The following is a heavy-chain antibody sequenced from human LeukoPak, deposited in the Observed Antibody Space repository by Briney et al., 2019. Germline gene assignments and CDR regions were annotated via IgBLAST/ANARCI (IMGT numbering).Heavy chain of an antibody. CDR3: GKIRLEDSATGY. CDR1: GFTVSSNY. Sequence: PGGSLRLSCAASGFTVSSNYMNWVRQAPGKGLEWVSAIGGSGATTYYADSVRGRFTISRDNSKNTMYLQMSSLRAEDTAIYYCGKIRLEDSATGYWGQGTLVTVSS. V-gene: IGHV3-23*01. J-gene: IGHJ4*02. CDR2: IGGSGATT. D-gene: IGHD2-15*01.